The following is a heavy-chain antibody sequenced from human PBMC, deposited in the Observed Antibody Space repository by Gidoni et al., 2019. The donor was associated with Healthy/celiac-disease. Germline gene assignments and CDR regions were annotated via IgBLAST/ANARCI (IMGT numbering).Heavy chain of an antibody. V-gene: IGHV4-39*01. CDR2: IYYSGNT. J-gene: IGHJ4*02. CDR3: ARPQYYYESSGYYLGLYYFDY. Sequence: QLQLQESGPGLVKPSETLSLTCTVSGGSISSSSDYWGWNRQPPGKGLEWIGSIYYSGNTYYNPSLKRRVAISVDTSKNQFSLKLSSVTAADTAVYYCARPQYYYESSGYYLGLYYFDYWGQGTLVTVSS. CDR1: GGSISSSSDY. D-gene: IGHD3-22*01.